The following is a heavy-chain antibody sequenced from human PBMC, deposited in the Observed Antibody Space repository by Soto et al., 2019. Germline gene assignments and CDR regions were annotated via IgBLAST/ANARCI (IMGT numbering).Heavy chain of an antibody. J-gene: IGHJ4*02. Sequence: QLQLQESGPGLVKPSETLSLTCTVSGDSVTISDYYWGWIRQPPGKGLEWIGSIHYSGSTYYNPSLKSRVTISGDTSKKQFSVKLTSVTAADAAVYYCAAHDSGGYYPEYWGQGTLVTVSA. CDR2: IHYSGST. CDR3: AAHDSGGYYPEY. V-gene: IGHV4-39*01. D-gene: IGHD3-22*01. CDR1: GDSVTISDYY.